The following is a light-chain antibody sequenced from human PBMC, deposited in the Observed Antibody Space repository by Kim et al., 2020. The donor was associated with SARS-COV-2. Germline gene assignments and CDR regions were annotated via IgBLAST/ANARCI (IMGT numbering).Light chain of an antibody. V-gene: IGKV1-12*01. CDR2: STS. J-gene: IGKJ4*01. CDR3: QQLNGFPLT. CDR1: ENIGSG. Sequence: ASVGDRVTITCRESENIGSGLAWYQQKPGKAPSLLIYSTSTLHSGVPSRFSGSGSGTDFTLTVSSLQPEDSAVYYCQQLNGFPLTFGGGTKVDIK.